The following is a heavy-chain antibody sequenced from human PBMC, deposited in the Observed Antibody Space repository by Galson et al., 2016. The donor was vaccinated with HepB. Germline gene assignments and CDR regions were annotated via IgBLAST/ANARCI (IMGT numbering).Heavy chain of an antibody. D-gene: IGHD3-22*01. Sequence: SLRLSCAASGFTISRTYMTWVRQAPGKGLEWVSVIKSAGSTDYADSVKGRFTISRDNSKNTVYLQMNSLRAEGTAVYYCARGLEEYYYDRSGYYLYYWGQGTLVTVSS. V-gene: IGHV3-53*01. CDR2: IKSAGST. CDR1: GFTISRTY. J-gene: IGHJ4*02. CDR3: ARGLEEYYYDRSGYYLYY.